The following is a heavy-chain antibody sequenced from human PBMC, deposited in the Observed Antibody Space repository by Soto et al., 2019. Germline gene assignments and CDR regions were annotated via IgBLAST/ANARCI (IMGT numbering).Heavy chain of an antibody. J-gene: IGHJ6*02. D-gene: IGHD3-10*01. CDR3: ARTFITSYYYGMDV. Sequence: QVQLVESGGGLVKPGGSLRLSCAASGFTFSDYYMSWIRQAPGKGLEWVSYISSSSSYTNYAESVKGRFTISRDNAKNSLYLQMNSLRAEDTAVYYCARTFITSYYYGMDVWGQGTTVTVSS. V-gene: IGHV3-11*05. CDR2: ISSSSSYT. CDR1: GFTFSDYY.